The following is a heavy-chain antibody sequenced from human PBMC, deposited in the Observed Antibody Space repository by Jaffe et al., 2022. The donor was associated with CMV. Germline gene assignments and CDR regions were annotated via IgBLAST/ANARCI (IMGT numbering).Heavy chain of an antibody. CDR2: ISWDGGST. J-gene: IGHJ6*02. V-gene: IGHV3-43*01. Sequence: EVQLVESGGVVVQPGGSLRLSCAASGFTFDDYTMHWVRQAPGKGLEWVSLISWDGGSTYYADSVKGRFTISRDNSKNSLYLQMNSLRTEDTALYYCAKDRHYDSSGLFGYGMDVWGQGTTVTVSS. CDR1: GFTFDDYT. CDR3: AKDRHYDSSGLFGYGMDV. D-gene: IGHD3-22*01.